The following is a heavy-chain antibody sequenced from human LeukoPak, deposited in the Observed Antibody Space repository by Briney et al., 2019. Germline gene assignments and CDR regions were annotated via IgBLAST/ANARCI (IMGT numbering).Heavy chain of an antibody. D-gene: IGHD3-3*01. CDR2: INHSGST. Sequence: PSETLSLTCTVSGGSISSGGYYWSWIRQHPGKGLEWIGEINHSGSTNYNPSLKSRVTISVDTSKNQFSLKLSSVTAADTAVYYCARSPRRIRIFGVVSTGKYYYMDVWGKGTTVTVSS. CDR3: ARSPRRIRIFGVVSTGKYYYMDV. V-gene: IGHV4-30-4*08. CDR1: GGSISSGGYY. J-gene: IGHJ6*03.